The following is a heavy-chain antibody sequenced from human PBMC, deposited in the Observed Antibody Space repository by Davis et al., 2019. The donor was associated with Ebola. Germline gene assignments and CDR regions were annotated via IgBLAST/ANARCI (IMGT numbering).Heavy chain of an antibody. Sequence: AASVKVSCKASGYTFTGDYMHWVRQAPGQGLEWMGWVNPSSGDTRYAQKFQDRVTMTRDTSMNTAYMELSSLRSEDTAVYYCARRRWSSSGCIFSWGQGTMVTVSS. CDR2: VNPSSGDT. CDR3: ARRRWSSSGCIFS. CDR1: GYTFTGDY. J-gene: IGHJ3*01. D-gene: IGHD3-22*01. V-gene: IGHV1-2*02.